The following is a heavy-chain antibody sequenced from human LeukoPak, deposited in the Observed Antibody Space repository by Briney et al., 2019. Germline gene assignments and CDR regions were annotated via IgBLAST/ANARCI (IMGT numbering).Heavy chain of an antibody. D-gene: IGHD3-9*01. Sequence: GASVKVSCKASGYTFTSYAMHWVRQAPGQRLEWMGWINAGNGNTKYSQKFRGRVTITRDTSASTAYMELSSLRSEDTAVYYCARDSEYFDWLSGWFDPWGQGTLVTVSS. CDR1: GYTFTSYA. CDR3: ARDSEYFDWLSGWFDP. CDR2: INAGNGNT. J-gene: IGHJ5*02. V-gene: IGHV1-3*01.